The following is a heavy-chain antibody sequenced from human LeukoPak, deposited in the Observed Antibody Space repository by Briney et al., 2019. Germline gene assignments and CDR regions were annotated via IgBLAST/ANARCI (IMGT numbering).Heavy chain of an antibody. CDR1: GGSFSGYY. D-gene: IGHD6-19*01. V-gene: IGHV4-34*01. CDR3: ARDSKDEAVAGPDAFDI. CDR2: INHSGST. J-gene: IGHJ3*02. Sequence: PSETLSLTCAVYGGSFSGYYWSWIRQPPGKGLEWMGEINHSGSTNYNPSLKSRVTISVDTSKIQFSLKLSSVTAADTAVYYCARDSKDEAVAGPDAFDIWGQGTMVTVSS.